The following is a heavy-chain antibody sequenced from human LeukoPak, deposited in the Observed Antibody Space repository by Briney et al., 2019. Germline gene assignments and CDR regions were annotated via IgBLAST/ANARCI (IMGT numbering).Heavy chain of an antibody. D-gene: IGHD1-26*01. J-gene: IGHJ6*03. CDR1: GYTFTGYY. CDR2: INPNSGGT. CDR3: ARGSYVHYYYYMDV. Sequence: ASVKVSCKTSGYTFTGYYMHWVRQAPGQGLEWMGWINPNSGGTNYAQKFQGRVTMTRDTSISTAYMELSRLRSDDTAVYYCARGSYVHYYYYMDVWGKGTTVTVSS. V-gene: IGHV1-2*02.